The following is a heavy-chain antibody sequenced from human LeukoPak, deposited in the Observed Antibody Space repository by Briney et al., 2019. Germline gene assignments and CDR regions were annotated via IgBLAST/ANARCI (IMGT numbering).Heavy chain of an antibody. Sequence: GRSLRLSCAASGFTFSSYAMHWVRQAPGKGLEWVAVISYDGSNKYYADSVKGRFTISRDNSKNTLYLQMNSLRAEDTAVYYCAKDIGLVERSSSSYFDYWGQGTLVTVSS. CDR1: GFTFSSYA. CDR3: AKDIGLVERSSSSYFDY. D-gene: IGHD6-19*01. V-gene: IGHV3-30-3*01. J-gene: IGHJ4*02. CDR2: ISYDGSNK.